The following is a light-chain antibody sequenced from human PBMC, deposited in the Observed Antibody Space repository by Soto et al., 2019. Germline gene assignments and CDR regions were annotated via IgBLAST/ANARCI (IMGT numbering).Light chain of an antibody. Sequence: FMLTQPHSVSESPGKTVTISCTRSGGSIANNYVQWYQQRPGSAPTPVIYQDNERPSGVPDRFSGSIDSSSNSASLTISGLRTEDEADYYCHSYDSSAHWVFGGGT. J-gene: IGLJ3*02. CDR3: HSYDSSAHWV. CDR2: QDN. V-gene: IGLV6-57*04. CDR1: GGSIANNY.